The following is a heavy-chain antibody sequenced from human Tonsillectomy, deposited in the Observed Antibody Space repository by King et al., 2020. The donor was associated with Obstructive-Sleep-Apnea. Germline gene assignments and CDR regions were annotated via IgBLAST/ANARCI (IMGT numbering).Heavy chain of an antibody. D-gene: IGHD6-13*01. Sequence: VQLQESGPGLVKPSQTLSLTCTVSGGSINSDNYYWTWIRRRPGAGLEWIGYISRSGTTYYNPSLKSRLTISLDTSKDQFSLNLTSVTAADTAFYHCARGVPGVAAAGRFDYWGQGTLVAVSS. CDR1: GGSINSDNYY. V-gene: IGHV4-31*03. CDR2: ISRSGTT. CDR3: ARGVPGVAAAGRFDY. J-gene: IGHJ4*02.